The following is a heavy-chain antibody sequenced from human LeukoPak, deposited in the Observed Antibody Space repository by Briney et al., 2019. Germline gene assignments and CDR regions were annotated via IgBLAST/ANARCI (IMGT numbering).Heavy chain of an antibody. Sequence: SETLSLTCTVSGGSISSSSYYWGWIRQPPGNGLEWIGSIYYSGSTYYNPSLKSRVTISVDTSKNQFSLKLSSVTAADTAVYYCARVGRFDDFWSGYSTLTHGLPRYYSDYWGQGTLVTVSS. D-gene: IGHD3-3*01. CDR2: IYYSGST. CDR3: ARVGRFDDFWSGYSTLTHGLPRYYSDY. J-gene: IGHJ4*02. CDR1: GGSISSSSYY. V-gene: IGHV4-39*07.